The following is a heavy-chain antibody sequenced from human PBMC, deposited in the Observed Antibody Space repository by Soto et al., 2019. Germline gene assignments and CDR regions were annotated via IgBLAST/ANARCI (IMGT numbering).Heavy chain of an antibody. CDR2: IKQDRSEK. D-gene: IGHD3-16*02. CDR3: ARDLLSYGLDV. CDR1: GFTFSNYW. J-gene: IGHJ6*02. V-gene: IGHV3-7*03. Sequence: ESGGDLVRPGGSLRLSCAASGFTFSNYWMSWVRQAPGKGLEWVANIKQDRSEKYYVDSVKGRFTISRDNAKNSLYLQMNSLRAEDTAVYFCARDLLSYGLDVWGQGTTVTVSS.